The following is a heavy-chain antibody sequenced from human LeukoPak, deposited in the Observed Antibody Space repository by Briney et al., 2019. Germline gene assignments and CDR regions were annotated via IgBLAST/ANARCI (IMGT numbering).Heavy chain of an antibody. CDR3: ARLERWFDP. Sequence: PSETLSLTCTVSGGSISSYYWSWLRQPPGKGLEWIGYIYYSGSTNYNPSLKSRVTISVDTSKNQFSLKLSSVTAADTAVYYCARLERWFDPWGQGTLVTVSS. V-gene: IGHV4-59*01. D-gene: IGHD6-6*01. CDR1: GGSISSYY. J-gene: IGHJ5*02. CDR2: IYYSGST.